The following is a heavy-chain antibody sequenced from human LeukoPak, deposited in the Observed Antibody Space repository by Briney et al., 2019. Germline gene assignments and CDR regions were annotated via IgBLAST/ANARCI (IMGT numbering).Heavy chain of an antibody. Sequence: GGSLRLSCAASGFTFSSYAMSWVRQAPGEGREWVSAISGSGGSTYYADSVKGRFTISRDNSKNTLYLQMNSLRAEDTAVYYCAKDDYSGYDQTFDYWGQGTLVTVSS. CDR1: GFTFSSYA. CDR2: ISGSGGST. V-gene: IGHV3-23*01. D-gene: IGHD5-12*01. CDR3: AKDDYSGYDQTFDY. J-gene: IGHJ4*02.